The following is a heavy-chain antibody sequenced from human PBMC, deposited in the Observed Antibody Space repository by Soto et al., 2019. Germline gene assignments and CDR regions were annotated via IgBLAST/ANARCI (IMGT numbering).Heavy chain of an antibody. V-gene: IGHV3-48*03. J-gene: IGHJ4*02. CDR1: GFTFSSYE. D-gene: IGHD2-2*01. Sequence: GGSLRLSCAASGFTFSSYEMNWVRQAPGKGLEWVSYISSSGSTIYYADSVKGRFTISRDNAKNSLYLQMNSLRAEDNAVYYCAREGAEYCSSTSCSDYWGQGTLVTVSS. CDR3: AREGAEYCSSTSCSDY. CDR2: ISSSGSTI.